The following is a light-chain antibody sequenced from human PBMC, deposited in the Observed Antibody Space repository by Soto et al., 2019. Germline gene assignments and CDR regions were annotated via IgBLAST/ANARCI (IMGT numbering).Light chain of an antibody. CDR3: QQYGSSPIT. CDR1: QSVTNNY. V-gene: IGKV3-20*01. J-gene: IGKJ5*01. CDR2: GAS. Sequence: EIVLTQSPGTLSLCPGERATLSCGASQSVTNNYFAWFQQKPGQAPRLLIYGASTRATGIPARFSGSGSGTDFTLTISRLEPEDFAVYYCQQYGSSPITFGQGTRLEI.